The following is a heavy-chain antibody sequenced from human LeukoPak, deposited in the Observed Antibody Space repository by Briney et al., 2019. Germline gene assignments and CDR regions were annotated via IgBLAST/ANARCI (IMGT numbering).Heavy chain of an antibody. J-gene: IGHJ4*02. V-gene: IGHV3-9*01. D-gene: IGHD3-10*01. CDR3: AKDKSRVRGVILDY. CDR2: ISWNSGSI. CDR1: GFTFDDYA. Sequence: GGSLRLSCAASGFTFDDYAMHWVRQAPGKGLEWVSGISWNSGSIGYADSVKGRFTISRDNAKNSLYLQMNSLRAEDTALYYCAKDKSRVRGVILDYWGQGTLVTVSS.